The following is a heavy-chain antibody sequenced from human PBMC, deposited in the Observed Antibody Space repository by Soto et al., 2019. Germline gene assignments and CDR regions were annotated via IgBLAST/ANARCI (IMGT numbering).Heavy chain of an antibody. CDR1: GYSFTGFG. V-gene: IGHV1-18*01. CDR3: ARGHSPVAGNYYFSDV. J-gene: IGHJ6*03. CDR2: INPYTGHT. D-gene: IGHD6-19*01. Sequence: QVPLVQSGGEVKKPGASVRVSCKASGYSFTGFGINWVRQAPGQGLEWMGWINPYTGHTNYAQKLQDRVIMTTDTSTSTAYLDLRTLRSDDTALYFCARGHSPVAGNYYFSDVWGRGTTVIVSS.